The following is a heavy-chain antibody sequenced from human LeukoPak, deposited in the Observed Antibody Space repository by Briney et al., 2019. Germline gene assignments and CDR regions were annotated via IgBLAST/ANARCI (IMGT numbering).Heavy chain of an antibody. D-gene: IGHD3-10*01. V-gene: IGHV3-48*02. J-gene: IGHJ4*02. Sequence: GGSLRLSCAASGFTFSSYSMNWVRQAPGKGLEWVSYISSSSSILFYADSVKGRFTISRDNAKNSLYLQMDSLRDEDTAVYYCARDDGKFGSGYYWGQGTLVTVSS. CDR3: ARDDGKFGSGYY. CDR1: GFTFSSYS. CDR2: ISSSSSIL.